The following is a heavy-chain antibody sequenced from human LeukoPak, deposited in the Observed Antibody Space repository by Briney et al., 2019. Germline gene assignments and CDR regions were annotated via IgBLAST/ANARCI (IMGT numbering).Heavy chain of an antibody. J-gene: IGHJ4*02. CDR1: GRSLSSGSYY. Sequence: SHPLSLTCSLSGRSLSSGSYYGRWIRQPAGKGLEWIGRIYPSGSNNYNPSLKSRVTISLDTSKNQFSLKLSSVTAADTAVYYCASGYSSSWRQFDYWGQGTLVTVSS. D-gene: IGHD6-13*01. CDR3: ASGYSSSWRQFDY. V-gene: IGHV4-61*02. CDR2: IYPSGSN.